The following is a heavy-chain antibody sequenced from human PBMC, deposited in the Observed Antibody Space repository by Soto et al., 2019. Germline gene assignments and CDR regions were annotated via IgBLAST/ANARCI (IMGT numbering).Heavy chain of an antibody. CDR1: GYTFTSYG. Sequence: VASVKVSCKASGYTFTSYGISWVRQAPGQGLEWMGWISAYNGNTNYAQKLQGRVTMTTDTSTSTAYMELRSLRSDDTAVYYCARDGGEAYCGGDCYTDYWGQGTLVTVSS. CDR2: ISAYNGNT. J-gene: IGHJ4*02. CDR3: ARDGGEAYCGGDCYTDY. V-gene: IGHV1-18*01. D-gene: IGHD2-21*02.